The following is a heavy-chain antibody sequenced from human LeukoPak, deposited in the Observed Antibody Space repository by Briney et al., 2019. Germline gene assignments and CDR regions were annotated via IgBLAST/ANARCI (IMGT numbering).Heavy chain of an antibody. J-gene: IGHJ6*03. CDR3: AKGVLDYYYMDV. CDR2: IRWNSGSI. V-gene: IGHV3-9*03. Sequence: GGSLRLSCAASGSTFDDYAMHWVRQAPGKGQEWVSGIRWNSGSIGYADSVKGRFTISRDNAKNSLYLQMNSLRAEDMALYYCAKGVLDYYYMDVWGKGTTVTVSS. CDR1: GSTFDDYA.